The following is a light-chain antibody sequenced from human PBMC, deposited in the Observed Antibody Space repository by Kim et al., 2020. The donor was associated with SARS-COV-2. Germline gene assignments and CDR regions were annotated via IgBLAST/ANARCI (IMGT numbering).Light chain of an antibody. CDR2: DAS. Sequence: EIVLTQSPATLSLSPGERATLSCRASQSLSSYLAWYQQKPGQPPRLLVYDASNRATGIPDRFSGGGSGTDFTLTISSLEPEDSAVYFCQERMGWPHLSCGGGTKVDIK. J-gene: IGKJ4*01. CDR1: QSLSSY. V-gene: IGKV3-11*01. CDR3: QERMGWPHLS.